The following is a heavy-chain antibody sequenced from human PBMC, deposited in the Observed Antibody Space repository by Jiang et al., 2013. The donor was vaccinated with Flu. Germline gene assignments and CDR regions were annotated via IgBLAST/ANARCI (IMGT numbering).Heavy chain of an antibody. CDR1: GGTFSSYA. D-gene: IGHD2-21*02. Sequence: KVSCKASGGTFSSYAISWVRQAPGQGLEWMGGIIPIFGTANYAQKFQGRVTITADESTSTAYMELSSLRSEDTAVYYCARVMLGGDHFNWFDPWGQGTPVTVSS. J-gene: IGHJ5*02. V-gene: IGHV1-69*01. CDR2: IIPIFGTA. CDR3: ARVMLGGDHFNWFDP.